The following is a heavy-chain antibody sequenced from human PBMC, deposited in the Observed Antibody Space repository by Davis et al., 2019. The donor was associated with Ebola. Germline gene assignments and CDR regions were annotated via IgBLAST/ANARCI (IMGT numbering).Heavy chain of an antibody. J-gene: IGHJ4*02. Sequence: ASVKVSCKASGHTFSSYAMHWVRQAPGQRLEWMGWVHGGNGNTKYSQRFQGRVTITTDTSASTVYLDLTSLRSDDTAVFYCARASFGYNSGWNADYWGPGSLVTVSS. CDR3: ARASFGYNSGWNADY. V-gene: IGHV1-3*01. CDR2: VHGGNGNT. D-gene: IGHD6-19*01. CDR1: GHTFSSYA.